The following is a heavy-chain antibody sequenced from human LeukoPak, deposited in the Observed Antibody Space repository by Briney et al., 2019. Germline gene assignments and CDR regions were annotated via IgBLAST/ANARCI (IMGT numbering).Heavy chain of an antibody. V-gene: IGHV4-61*02. D-gene: IGHD2-2*01. J-gene: IGHJ5*02. CDR3: ARDHIVVVPAAPYNWFDP. Sequence: SETLSLTCTVSGGSISSGDYYWSWIRQPAGKGLEWIGRIYTSGSTNYNPSLKSRVTMSVDTSKNQFSLKLSSVTAADTAVYYCARDHIVVVPAAPYNWFDPWGQGTLVTVSS. CDR2: IYTSGST. CDR1: GGSISSGDYY.